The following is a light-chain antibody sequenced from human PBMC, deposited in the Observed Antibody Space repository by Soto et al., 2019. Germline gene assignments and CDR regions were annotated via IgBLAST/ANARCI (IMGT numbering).Light chain of an antibody. V-gene: IGLV2-14*03. CDR1: GSDVGGYNS. CDR3: SSYTTSSTYV. Sequence: QSVLTQPASVSGSPGQSITISCTGTGSDVGGYNSVSWYQHHPGKAPKLMIYNVSNRPSGVSSRFSGSKSGNTASLTISGLQAEDEADYYCSSYTTSSTYVFATGTKLTVL. CDR2: NVS. J-gene: IGLJ1*01.